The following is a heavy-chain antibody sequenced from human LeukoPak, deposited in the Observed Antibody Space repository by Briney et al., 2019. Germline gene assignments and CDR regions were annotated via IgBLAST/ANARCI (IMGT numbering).Heavy chain of an antibody. Sequence: GGSLRLSCAASGFTFISYAMSWVRQAPGKGLEWDSAISGSGGSTYYADSVKGRFTISRDNSKNTLYLQMNSLRAEDTAVYYCAKGTDSSGYYPERSFDYWGQGTLVTVSS. CDR3: AKGTDSSGYYPERSFDY. D-gene: IGHD3-22*01. J-gene: IGHJ4*02. CDR2: ISGSGGST. CDR1: GFTFISYA. V-gene: IGHV3-23*01.